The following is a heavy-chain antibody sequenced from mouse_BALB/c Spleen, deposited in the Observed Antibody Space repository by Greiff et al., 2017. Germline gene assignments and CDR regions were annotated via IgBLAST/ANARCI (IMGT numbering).Heavy chain of an antibody. J-gene: IGHJ3*01. Sequence: EVQLVESGGGLVQPGGSLRLSCATSGFTFTDYYMSWVRQPPGKALEWVGFIRNKADGYTTEYSASVKGRFTISRDNSQSILYLQMNTLRAEDSATYYCARDDHGRTLGFAYWGQGTLVTVSA. CDR1: GFTFTDYY. D-gene: IGHD1-1*01. CDR3: ARDDHGRTLGFAY. CDR2: IRNKADGYTT. V-gene: IGHV7-3*02.